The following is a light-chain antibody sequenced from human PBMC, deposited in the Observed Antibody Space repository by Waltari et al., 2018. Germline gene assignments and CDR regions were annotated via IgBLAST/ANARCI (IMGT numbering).Light chain of an antibody. CDR3: QQSYSTPLT. J-gene: IGKJ4*01. CDR1: QSISSY. CDR2: AAS. V-gene: IGKV1-39*01. Sequence: DIQMTQSPPSLSASVGARVTITSRASQSISSYLNWYQQKPGKAPKLLIYAASSLQSGVPSRFSGSGSGTDFTLTISSLQPEDFATYYCQQSYSTPLTFGGGTKVEIK.